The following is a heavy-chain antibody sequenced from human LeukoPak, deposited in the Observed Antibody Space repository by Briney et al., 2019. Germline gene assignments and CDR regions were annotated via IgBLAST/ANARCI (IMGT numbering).Heavy chain of an antibody. Sequence: PETLSLTCTVSGGSISSYYWSWIRQPPGKGLEWIGYIYYSGSTNYNPSLKSRVTISVDTSKNQFSLKLSSVTAADTAVYYCARSYYYDSSGIPGAFDIWGQGTMVTVSS. CDR2: IYYSGST. J-gene: IGHJ3*02. CDR1: GGSISSYY. V-gene: IGHV4-59*08. D-gene: IGHD3-22*01. CDR3: ARSYYYDSSGIPGAFDI.